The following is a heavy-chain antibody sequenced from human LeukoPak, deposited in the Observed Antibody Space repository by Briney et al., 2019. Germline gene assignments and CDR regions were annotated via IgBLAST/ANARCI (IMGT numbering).Heavy chain of an antibody. D-gene: IGHD6-6*01. J-gene: IGHJ6*02. CDR3: ARDSWVYSSSPIDYYGMDV. CDR1: GGSISSGGYY. V-gene: IGHV4-31*03. Sequence: PSETLSLTCTVSGGSISSGGYYWSWIRQHPGKGLEWVGYIYYSGSTYYNPSLKSRVTISVDTSKNQFSLKLSSVTAADTAVYYCARDSWVYSSSPIDYYGMDVWGQGTTVTVSS. CDR2: IYYSGST.